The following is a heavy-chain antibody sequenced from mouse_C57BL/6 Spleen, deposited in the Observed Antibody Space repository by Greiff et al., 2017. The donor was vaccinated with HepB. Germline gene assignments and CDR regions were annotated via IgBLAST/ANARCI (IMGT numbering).Heavy chain of an antibody. V-gene: IGHV1-15*01. Sequence: QVQLKESGAELVRPGASVTLSCKASGYTFTDYEMHWVKQTPVHGLEWIGAIDPETGGTAYNQKFKGKAILTADKSSSTAYMELRSLTSEDSAVYYCTVTGTRVYWYFDVWGTGTTVTVSS. D-gene: IGHD4-1*01. CDR2: IDPETGGT. CDR1: GYTFTDYE. J-gene: IGHJ1*03. CDR3: TVTGTRVYWYFDV.